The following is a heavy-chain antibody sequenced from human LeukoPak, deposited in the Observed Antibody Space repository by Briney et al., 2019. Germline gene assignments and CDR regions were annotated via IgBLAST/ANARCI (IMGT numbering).Heavy chain of an antibody. CDR1: GYTFTDYY. V-gene: IGHV1-2*02. J-gene: IGHJ4*02. CDR3: ARDLGAVADHGAHY. D-gene: IGHD6-19*01. Sequence: ASVKVSCKASGYTFTDYYIHWVRQAPGQGLEWMGWINPADGGTKFAQNFQVRVTMTSDTSISTAYMELSSLRSEDTAVYYCARDLGAVADHGAHYWGQGTLVTVSS. CDR2: INPADGGT.